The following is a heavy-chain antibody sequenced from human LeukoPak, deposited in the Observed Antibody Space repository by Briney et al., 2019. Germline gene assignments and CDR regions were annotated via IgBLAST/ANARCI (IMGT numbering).Heavy chain of an antibody. D-gene: IGHD6-19*01. CDR3: ARVERSGWYALGAFDI. V-gene: IGHV3-30-3*01. CDR2: ISYDGSNK. Sequence: PGGSLRLSCAASGFTFSSYAMHWVRQAPGKGLEWLAFISYDGSNKYYADSVKGRFTISRDNSKNTLYLQMDSLRAEDTAVYYCARVERSGWYALGAFDIWGQGTMVTVSS. CDR1: GFTFSSYA. J-gene: IGHJ3*02.